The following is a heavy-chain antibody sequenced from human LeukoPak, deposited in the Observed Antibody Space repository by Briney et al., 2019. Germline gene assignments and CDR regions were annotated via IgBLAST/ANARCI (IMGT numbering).Heavy chain of an antibody. D-gene: IGHD4-17*01. CDR1: GGSLSSGGYY. CDR3: ARATVTTFYFDY. J-gene: IGHJ4*02. CDR2: IYYSGST. V-gene: IGHV4-31*03. Sequence: PSETLSLTCTVSGGSLSSGGYYWSWIRQHPGKGLEWIGYIYYSGSTYYNPSLKSRVTISVDTSKNQFSLKLSSVTAADTAVYYCARATVTTFYFDYWGQGTLVTVSS.